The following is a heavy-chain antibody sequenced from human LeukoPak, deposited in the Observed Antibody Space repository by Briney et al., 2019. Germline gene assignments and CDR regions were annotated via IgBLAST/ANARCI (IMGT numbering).Heavy chain of an antibody. V-gene: IGHV1-46*03. J-gene: IGHJ4*02. CDR1: GYTFTNYY. D-gene: IGHD3-22*01. CDR3: ASESGGYSVPRIDF. Sequence: ASXXVXCKASGYTFTNYYIHWVRQAPGQGREWMGIINPSGGSTFYTQKFQGRFTMTRDTSTSTVYMELSSLRSEDTAVYYCASESGGYSVPRIDFWGQGTLVTVSS. CDR2: INPSGGST.